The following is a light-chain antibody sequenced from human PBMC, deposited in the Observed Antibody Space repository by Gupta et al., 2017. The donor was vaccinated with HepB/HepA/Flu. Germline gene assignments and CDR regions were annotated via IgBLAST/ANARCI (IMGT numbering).Light chain of an antibody. CDR1: QSLLHSNGYNY. Sequence: DIVMTQSPLSLPVTPGEPASISCRSSQSLLHSNGYNYLDWYLQKPGQSPQLLIYLGSTRASGVPDRFSGSGSGTDFTLKINKVEAEDAGVYYCMQALQAPLTFGGGTKVEIK. CDR3: MQALQAPLT. V-gene: IGKV2-28*01. J-gene: IGKJ4*01. CDR2: LGS.